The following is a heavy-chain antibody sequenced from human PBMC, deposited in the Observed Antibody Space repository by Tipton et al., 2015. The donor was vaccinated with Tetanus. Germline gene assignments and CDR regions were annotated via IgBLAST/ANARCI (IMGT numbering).Heavy chain of an antibody. D-gene: IGHD3-22*01. CDR1: GYTFTGYY. V-gene: IGHV1-2*02. CDR3: ARGRGDYIYYGMDV. CDR2: IDPNSGGT. Sequence: QVQLVQSGAEVKKPGASVKVSCKASGYTFTGYYIYWVRQAPGQGLEWMGWIDPNSGGTNYAQKFQGRVTMTRDTSISTAYMELSSLRSDDTAVYYCARGRGDYIYYGMDVWGPGTTVTVS. J-gene: IGHJ6*02.